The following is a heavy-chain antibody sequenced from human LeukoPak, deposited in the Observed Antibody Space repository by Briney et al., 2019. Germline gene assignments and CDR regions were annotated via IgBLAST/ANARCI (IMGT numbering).Heavy chain of an antibody. D-gene: IGHD3-9*01. CDR2: IYTSGST. V-gene: IGHV4-61*02. CDR1: GGSISSGSYY. Sequence: SETLSLTCTVSGGSISSGSYYWSWIRQPAGKGLEWIGRIYTSGSTNYNPPLKSRVTISVDTSKNQFSLKLSSVTAADTAVYYCARGPRYYDILTGYYSDYYYYMDVWGKGTTVTISS. CDR3: ARGPRYYDILTGYYSDYYYYMDV. J-gene: IGHJ6*03.